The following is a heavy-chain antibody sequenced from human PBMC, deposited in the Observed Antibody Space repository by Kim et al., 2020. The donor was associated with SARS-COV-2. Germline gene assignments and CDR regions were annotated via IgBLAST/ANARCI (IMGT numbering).Heavy chain of an antibody. CDR1: GFTFSSYA. D-gene: IGHD3-10*01. CDR2: ISGSGGST. CDR3: ADYGSGSYIFDY. J-gene: IGHJ4*01. V-gene: IGHV3-23*01. Sequence: GGSLRLSCAASGFTFSSYAMSWVRQAPGKGLEWVSGISGSGGSTYYADSVKGRFTISRDNSKNTLYLQMNSLRAEDTAVYYCADYGSGSYIFDYWGHGTLVSVS.